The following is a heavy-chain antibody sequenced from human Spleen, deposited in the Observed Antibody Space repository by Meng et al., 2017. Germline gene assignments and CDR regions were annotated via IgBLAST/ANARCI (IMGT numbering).Heavy chain of an antibody. V-gene: IGHV1-46*01. D-gene: IGHD3-22*01. J-gene: IGHJ3*02. Sequence: ASVKVSCKALGGIFSNYVIGWVRQAPGQGLEWMGIINPSGGSTSYAQKFQGRVTMTRDTSTSTVYMELSRLRSDDTAVYYCASDSSGYTTDAFDIWGHGTMVTVSS. CDR1: GGIFSNYV. CDR3: ASDSSGYTTDAFDI. CDR2: INPSGGST.